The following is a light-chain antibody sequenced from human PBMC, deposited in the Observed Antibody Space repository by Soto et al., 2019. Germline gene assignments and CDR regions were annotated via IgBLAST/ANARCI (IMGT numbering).Light chain of an antibody. CDR1: MRDVGAYNL. J-gene: IGLJ2*01. Sequence: QSVLTQPASVSGSAGQSITNSCSGTMRDVGAYNLVSWYQQHPGTAPKLIIYEVNKRPSGVPDRFSGSKSGSTASLTVSGLQAEDEADYFCNSYAGSKNFILFGGGTKLTVL. V-gene: IGLV2-8*01. CDR2: EVN. CDR3: NSYAGSKNFIL.